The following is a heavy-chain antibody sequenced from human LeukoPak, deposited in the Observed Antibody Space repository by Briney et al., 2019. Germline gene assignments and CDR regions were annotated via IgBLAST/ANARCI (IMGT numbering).Heavy chain of an antibody. CDR1: GFTFSSYA. V-gene: IGHV3-23*01. J-gene: IGHJ4*02. Sequence: SGGSLRLSCGASGFTFSSYAMSGVRQAPGGGLEWVSGISGSDVTTYYADSVKGRFTISRDNSKNTLYLQMNSLRVEDTAIYFCAKDQKATYGSGSAEEGDYWGQGTLVTVSS. CDR3: AKDQKATYGSGSAEEGDY. CDR2: ISGSDVTT. D-gene: IGHD3-10*01.